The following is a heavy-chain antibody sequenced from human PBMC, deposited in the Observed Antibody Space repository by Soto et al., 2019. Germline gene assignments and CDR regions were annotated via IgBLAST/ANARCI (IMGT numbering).Heavy chain of an antibody. Sequence: GESLKISCKGSGYAFSTYWIAWVRQMSGKGLEYVGIIYPGDYDTRYSPSFKGLVTISVDRSIKTAYLQWGSLRSSDTAMYYCVSGLTSTSHTTHFDLWGPGTLVTVSS. CDR2: IYPGDYDT. CDR1: GYAFSTYW. CDR3: VSGLTSTSHTTHFDL. J-gene: IGHJ4*01. D-gene: IGHD1-1*01. V-gene: IGHV5-51*01.